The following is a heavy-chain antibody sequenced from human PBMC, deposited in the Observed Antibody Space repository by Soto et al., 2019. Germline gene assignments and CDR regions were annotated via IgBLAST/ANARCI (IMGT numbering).Heavy chain of an antibody. D-gene: IGHD3-3*01. Sequence: QLVESGGGLVKPVGSRRLSCAASGFSFGSYIMNWLRQAPWKGLEWVASISSSSGFINDADSVKGRFTISRDKAKNSLYLQMNSLRAEDTAVYYCARGPLTNPFGLVFDYWGQGSLVTVSS. CDR2: ISSSSGFI. V-gene: IGHV3-21*01. CDR1: GFSFGSYI. J-gene: IGHJ4*02. CDR3: ARGPLTNPFGLVFDY.